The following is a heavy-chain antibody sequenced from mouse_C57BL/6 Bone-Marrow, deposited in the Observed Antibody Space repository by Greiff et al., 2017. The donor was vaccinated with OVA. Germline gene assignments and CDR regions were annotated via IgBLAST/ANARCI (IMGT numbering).Heavy chain of an antibody. CDR1: GYTFTSYW. J-gene: IGHJ3*01. Sequence: VKLQESGAELVRPGTSVKLSCKASGYTFTSYWMHWVKQRPGQGLEWIGVIDPSDSYTNYNQKFKGKATLTVDTSSSTAYMQLGSLTSEDSAVYYCALYQAWFAYWGQGTLVTVSA. CDR3: ALYQAWFAY. V-gene: IGHV1-59*01. CDR2: IDPSDSYT.